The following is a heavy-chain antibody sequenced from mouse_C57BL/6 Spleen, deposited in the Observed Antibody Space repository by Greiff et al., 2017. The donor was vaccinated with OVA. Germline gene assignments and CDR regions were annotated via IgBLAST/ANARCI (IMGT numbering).Heavy chain of an antibody. V-gene: IGHV1-82*01. CDR2: IYPGDGDT. Sequence: VQLQESGPELVKPGASVKLSCKASGYAFSSSWMNWVKQRPGKGLEWIGRIYPGDGDTNYTGKFKGKATLTADKSSSTAYMQLSSLTSEDSEVYFCAKGYGNYIYYYAMDYWGQGTSVTVSS. CDR1: GYAFSSSW. J-gene: IGHJ4*01. CDR3: AKGYGNYIYYYAMDY. D-gene: IGHD2-10*02.